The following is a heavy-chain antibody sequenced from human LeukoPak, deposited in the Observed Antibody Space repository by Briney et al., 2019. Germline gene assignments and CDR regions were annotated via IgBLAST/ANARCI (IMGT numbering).Heavy chain of an antibody. CDR2: IYNSGST. D-gene: IGHD1-26*01. Sequence: PSETLSLTCAVSGNSISNTYYWGWIRQPPGKELEWIGSIYNSGSTHYNPSLKSRVTISVDTSKNQFSLKLSSVTAADTAVYYCARNSSGNYFDYWGQGTLVTVSP. CDR3: ARNSSGNYFDY. J-gene: IGHJ4*02. V-gene: IGHV4-38-2*01. CDR1: GNSISNTYY.